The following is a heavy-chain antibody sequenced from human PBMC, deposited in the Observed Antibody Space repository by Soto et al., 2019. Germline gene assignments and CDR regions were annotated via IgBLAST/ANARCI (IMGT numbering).Heavy chain of an antibody. CDR3: ARDGSMVRERWFDP. J-gene: IGHJ5*02. D-gene: IGHD3-10*01. V-gene: IGHV3-74*03. Sequence: EVQLVESGGGVVQPGGSLRLSCAASGFTFIGYWMHWVRQGPGKGLVWVARINNDGIDTTYADSVKGRFTISRDNTKNKGYLDMNSLRADDTAVYYCARDGSMVRERWFDPWGQGTLVTVSS. CDR1: GFTFIGYW. CDR2: INNDGIDT.